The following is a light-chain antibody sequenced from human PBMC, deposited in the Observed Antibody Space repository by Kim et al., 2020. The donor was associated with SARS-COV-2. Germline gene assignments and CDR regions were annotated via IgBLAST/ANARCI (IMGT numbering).Light chain of an antibody. V-gene: IGKV1-33*01. CDR3: QQYHTVPRT. CDR1: HDIDNH. Sequence: DIQMTQSPSSLSTSIGDRVTITCQASHDIDNHLNWYQQKPGQAPKVLIYEASKMKTGAPSRFSGSGSGTHFTFIISTLQPEDIATYYCQQYHTVPRTFGHGTKLDI. J-gene: IGKJ2*01. CDR2: EAS.